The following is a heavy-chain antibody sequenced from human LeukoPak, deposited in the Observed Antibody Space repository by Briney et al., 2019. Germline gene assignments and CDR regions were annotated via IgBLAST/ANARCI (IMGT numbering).Heavy chain of an antibody. Sequence: GGSLGLSCAGSGFIFSTYAMTWVRQAPGKGLEWVSGISGSGDTTYYADSVKGRFTISRDNSKNTLYLQMSSLRAEDTAVYYCAKDASNYFWYFDLWGRGTLVTVSS. CDR1: GFIFSTYA. CDR3: AKDASNYFWYFDL. D-gene: IGHD1-1*01. J-gene: IGHJ2*01. CDR2: ISGSGDTT. V-gene: IGHV3-23*01.